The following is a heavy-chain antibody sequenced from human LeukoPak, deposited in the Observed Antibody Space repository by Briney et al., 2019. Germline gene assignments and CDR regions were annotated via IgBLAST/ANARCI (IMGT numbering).Heavy chain of an antibody. J-gene: IGHJ6*03. CDR1: GGSFSGYY. CDR3: ARAGDFWSGYPSRNYMDV. D-gene: IGHD3-3*01. CDR2: INHSGTT. Sequence: PSETLSLTCAVYGGSFSGYYWSWIRQPPGKGLEWIGEINHSGTTNYNPSLKSRVTMSVDTSKKQFSLKLSSVTAADTAVYYCARAGDFWSGYPSRNYMDVWGKGTTVTVSS. V-gene: IGHV4-34*01.